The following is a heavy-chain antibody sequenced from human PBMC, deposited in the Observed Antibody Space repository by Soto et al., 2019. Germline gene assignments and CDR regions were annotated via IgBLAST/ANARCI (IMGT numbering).Heavy chain of an antibody. CDR3: AKTAAPNPAAIGSDY. Sequence: GASVKVSCKASGYTFTSYGISWVRQAPGQGLEWMGWISAYNGNTNYAQKLQGRVTMTTDTSTSTAYMELRSLRSDDTAVYYCAKTAAPNPAAIGSDYWGQGTLVTVSS. V-gene: IGHV1-18*01. CDR2: ISAYNGNT. J-gene: IGHJ4*02. D-gene: IGHD2-2*02. CDR1: GYTFTSYG.